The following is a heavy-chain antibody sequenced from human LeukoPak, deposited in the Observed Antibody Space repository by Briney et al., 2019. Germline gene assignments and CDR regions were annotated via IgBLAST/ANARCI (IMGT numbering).Heavy chain of an antibody. CDR1: GGTFSSYA. V-gene: IGHV1-69*05. CDR3: ARDIWARTYYYDSSGDY. Sequence: ASVKVSCKASGGTFSSYAISWVRQAPGQGLEWMGGIIPIFGTANYAQKFQGRVTITTDESTSTPYMELSSLRSEDTAVYYCARDIWARTYYYDSSGDYWGQGTLVTVSS. J-gene: IGHJ4*02. CDR2: IIPIFGTA. D-gene: IGHD3-22*01.